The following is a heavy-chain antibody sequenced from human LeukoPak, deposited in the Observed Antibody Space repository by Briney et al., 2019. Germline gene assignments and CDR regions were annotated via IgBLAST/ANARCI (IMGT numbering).Heavy chain of an antibody. CDR3: ARGSSGWYYFDY. Sequence: SETLSLTCTVSGGSISSSYYYWGWIRQPPGKGLEWIGSIYYSGSTYYNPSLKSRVTISVDTSKNQFSLKLSSVTAADTAVYYCARGSSGWYYFDYWGQGTLVTVSS. D-gene: IGHD6-19*01. V-gene: IGHV4-39*07. CDR1: GGSISSSYYY. J-gene: IGHJ4*02. CDR2: IYYSGST.